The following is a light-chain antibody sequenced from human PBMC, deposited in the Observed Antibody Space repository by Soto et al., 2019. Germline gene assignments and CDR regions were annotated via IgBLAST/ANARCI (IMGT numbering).Light chain of an antibody. CDR1: SSDVGSYNL. Sequence: QSVLTQPASVSGSPGQSITISCTGTSSDVGSYNLVSWYQQHPGKAPKLMIYXVXXXPSGVSNRFSGSKSGNTASLTISXXXXXXXXXYYCCSYAGSSTLEVFGTGTKVTVL. CDR3: CSYAGSSTLEV. J-gene: IGLJ1*01. CDR2: XVX. V-gene: IGLV2-23*02.